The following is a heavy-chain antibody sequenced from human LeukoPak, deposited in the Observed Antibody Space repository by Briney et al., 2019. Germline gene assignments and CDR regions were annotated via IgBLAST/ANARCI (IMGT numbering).Heavy chain of an antibody. Sequence: GGSLRLSCAGSGFPFSSYSMNWVRQAPGKGLEWISSISMSNFYIYYADSVKGRFTVSRDNAKNSLYLQMNSLRAEDTAVYYCAREMAVWGQGALVTVSS. J-gene: IGHJ4*02. CDR3: AREMAV. D-gene: IGHD2-8*01. CDR2: ISMSNFYI. CDR1: GFPFSSYS. V-gene: IGHV3-21*01.